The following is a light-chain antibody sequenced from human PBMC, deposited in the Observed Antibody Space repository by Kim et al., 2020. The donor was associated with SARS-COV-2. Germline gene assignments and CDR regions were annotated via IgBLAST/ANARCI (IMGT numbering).Light chain of an antibody. V-gene: IGLV3-1*01. CDR3: QAWDSSTWV. CDR2: QDS. J-gene: IGLJ3*02. Sequence: YELTQPPSVSVSPGQTATITCSGDKLGDKFASWYQQKPGQSPVLVIYQDSKRPSGIPERFSGSNSGNTATLTISGTQAMDEADYYCQAWDSSTWVFGGGTQLTVL. CDR1: KLGDKF.